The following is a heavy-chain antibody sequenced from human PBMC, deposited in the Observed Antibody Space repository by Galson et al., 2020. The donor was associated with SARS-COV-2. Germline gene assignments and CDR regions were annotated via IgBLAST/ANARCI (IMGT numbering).Heavy chain of an antibody. CDR3: ARGGYDSSWYSRV. D-gene: IGHD3-22*01. Sequence: GGSLRLSCAASAFTFTKSWMTWVRQAPGKGLEWVANINKDGSEKYYVDFVKGRFTISSDNAQNSLYLQMNSLRAEDTAGYYCARGGYDSSWYSRVGGRGTLVTVSS. J-gene: IGHJ4*02. CDR1: AFTFTKSW. V-gene: IGHV3-7*01. CDR2: INKDGSEK.